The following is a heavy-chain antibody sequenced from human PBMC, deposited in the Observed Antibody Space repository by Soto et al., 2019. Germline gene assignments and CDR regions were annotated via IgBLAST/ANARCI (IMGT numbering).Heavy chain of an antibody. J-gene: IGHJ6*02. CDR2: ISAYNGNT. V-gene: IGHV1-18*01. CDR3: ARGGIVVVPDDIYYYYGMDV. Sequence: ASVKVSCKASGYTFTSYGISWVRQAPGQGLEWMGWISAYNGNTNYAQKLQGRVTMTTDTSTSTAYMELRSLRSDDTAVYYCARGGIVVVPDDIYYYYGMDVWGQGTTVTVSS. D-gene: IGHD2-2*01. CDR1: GYTFTSYG.